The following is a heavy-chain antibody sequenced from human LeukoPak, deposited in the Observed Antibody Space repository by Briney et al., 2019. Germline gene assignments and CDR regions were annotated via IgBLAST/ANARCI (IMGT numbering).Heavy chain of an antibody. CDR1: GFTFSSYA. V-gene: IGHV3-30*04. D-gene: IGHD3-10*02. CDR3: AEAKNRLYGATESDL. J-gene: IGHJ5*02. Sequence: PGGSLRLSCAASGFTFSSYAMHWVRQAPGKGLEWVAVISYDGSNKYYADSVKGRFTISRDDSKNTLYLQMNSLRTEDTAVYFCAEAKNRLYGATESDLWGQGTLVTVSS. CDR2: ISYDGSNK.